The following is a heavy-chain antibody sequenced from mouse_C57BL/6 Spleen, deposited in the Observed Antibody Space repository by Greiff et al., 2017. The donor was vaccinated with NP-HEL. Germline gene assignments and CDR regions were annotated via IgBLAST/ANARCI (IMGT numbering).Heavy chain of an antibody. Sequence: VQLQQSGAELARPGASVKLSCKASGYTFTSYGISWVKQRTGQGLEWIGEIYPRSGNTYYNEKFKGKATLTADKSSSTAYMELRSLTSEDSAVYFCARSVYYGNLYWYFDVWGTGTTVTVSS. V-gene: IGHV1-81*01. CDR2: IYPRSGNT. CDR1: GYTFTSYG. J-gene: IGHJ1*03. CDR3: ARSVYYGNLYWYFDV. D-gene: IGHD2-1*01.